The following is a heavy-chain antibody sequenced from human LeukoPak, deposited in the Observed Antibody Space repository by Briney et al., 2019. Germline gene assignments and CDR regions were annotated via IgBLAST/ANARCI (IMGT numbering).Heavy chain of an antibody. CDR3: ARWEFRYYYGMDV. Sequence: EASVKASCKASGYTFTSYGVSWVRQAPGQGLEWMGWISAYNGNTNYAQKFQGRVTMTRDTSISTAYMELSRLRSDDTAVYYCARWEFRYYYGMDVWGQGTTVTVSS. CDR2: ISAYNGNT. CDR1: GYTFTSYG. V-gene: IGHV1-18*01. D-gene: IGHD1-26*01. J-gene: IGHJ6*02.